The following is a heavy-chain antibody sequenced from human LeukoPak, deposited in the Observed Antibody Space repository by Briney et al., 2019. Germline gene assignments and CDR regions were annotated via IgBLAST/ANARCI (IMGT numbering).Heavy chain of an antibody. CDR1: GGSMSFYY. J-gene: IGHJ4*02. CDR2: IYYSGST. CDR3: ARRAGIGQAYFDY. D-gene: IGHD6-13*01. Sequence: SETLSLTCTVSGGSMSFYYWSWIRQSPGKGLECIGYIYYSGSTYYNPSLKSRVTISVDTFKNQFSLNLDSVTAADTAVYYCARRAGIGQAYFDYWGQGTLVTVSS. V-gene: IGHV4-59*08.